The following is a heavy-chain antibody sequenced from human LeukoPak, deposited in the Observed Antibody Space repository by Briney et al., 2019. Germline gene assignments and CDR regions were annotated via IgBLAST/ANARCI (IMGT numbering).Heavy chain of an antibody. J-gene: IGHJ4*02. D-gene: IGHD1/OR15-1a*01. Sequence: SETLSLTCTVSGESISGYYWSWIRQPPGKGLEWIGSIYYSGSTYYNPSLKSRVTISVDTSKNQFSLKLSSVTAADTAVYYCARGEQFDYWGQGTLVTVSS. CDR1: GESISGYY. V-gene: IGHV4-39*07. CDR3: ARGEQFDY. CDR2: IYYSGST.